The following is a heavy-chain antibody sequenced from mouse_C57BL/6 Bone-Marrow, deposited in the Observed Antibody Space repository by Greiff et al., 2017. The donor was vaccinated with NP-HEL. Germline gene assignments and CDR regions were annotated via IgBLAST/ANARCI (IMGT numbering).Heavy chain of an antibody. CDR1: GFSLTSYA. Sequence: VQLQESGPGLVAPSQSLSITCTVSGFSLTSYAISWVRQPPGKGLEWLGVIWTGGGTNYNSALKSRLSISKDNSKSQVFLKMNSLQTDDTARYYCARNVDSSGYGAMDYWGQGTSVTVSS. D-gene: IGHD3-2*02. CDR2: IWTGGGT. V-gene: IGHV2-9-1*01. J-gene: IGHJ4*01. CDR3: ARNVDSSGYGAMDY.